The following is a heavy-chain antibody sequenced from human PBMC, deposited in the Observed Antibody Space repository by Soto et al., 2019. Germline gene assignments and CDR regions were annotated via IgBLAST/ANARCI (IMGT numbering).Heavy chain of an antibody. CDR1: GFTFSSYS. Sequence: GGSLRLSCAASGFTFSSYSMNWVRQAPGKGLEWVSSISSSSSYIYYADSVKGRFTISRDNAKNSLYLQMNSLRAEDTAVYYCARVGDYYGSGSYYNHPAYMDVWGEGTTVTVSS. J-gene: IGHJ6*03. V-gene: IGHV3-21*01. CDR3: ARVGDYYGSGSYYNHPAYMDV. D-gene: IGHD3-10*01. CDR2: ISSSSSYI.